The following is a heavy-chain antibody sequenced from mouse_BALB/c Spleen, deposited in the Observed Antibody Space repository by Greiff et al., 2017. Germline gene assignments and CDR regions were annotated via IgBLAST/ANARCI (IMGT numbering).Heavy chain of an antibody. CDR1: GYTFTSYW. CDR2: IYPGDGDT. J-gene: IGHJ3*01. V-gene: IGHV1-87*01. Sequence: QVQLQQSGAELARPGASVKLSCKASGYTFTSYWMQWVKQRPGQGLEWIGAIYPGDGDTRYTQKFKGKATLTADKSSSTAYMQLGSLASEDSAVYYCARVHGYYSAWFAYWGQGTLVTVSA. D-gene: IGHD2-3*01. CDR3: ARVHGYYSAWFAY.